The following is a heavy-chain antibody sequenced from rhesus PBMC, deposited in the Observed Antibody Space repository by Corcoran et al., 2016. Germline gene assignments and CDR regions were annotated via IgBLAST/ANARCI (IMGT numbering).Heavy chain of an antibody. CDR2: MNGNSGST. J-gene: IGHJ6*01. V-gene: IGHV4-80*01. Sequence: QVQLQESGPGLVKPSETLSRTCAVSGASISSYWWSWIRQPPGKGLEWIGEMNGNSGSTYYNPSLKSRVPISKDASKNQFSLKLSSVTAAYTAVYYCARGLVGSQGSWGQGFVVTVSS. CDR3: ARGLVGSQGS. D-gene: IGHD3-34*01. CDR1: GASISSYW.